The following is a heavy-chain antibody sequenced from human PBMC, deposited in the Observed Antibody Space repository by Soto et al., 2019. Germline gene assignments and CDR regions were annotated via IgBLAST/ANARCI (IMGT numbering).Heavy chain of an antibody. CDR1: GFTFSSYG. V-gene: IGHV3-33*01. D-gene: IGHD6-6*01. J-gene: IGHJ6*02. CDR2: IWYDGSNK. CDR3: ARDGGYSSSSSYYGMDV. Sequence: PGGSLRLSCAASGFTFSSYGMHWVRQAPGKGLEWVAVIWYDGSNKYYADSVKGRFAISRDNSKNTLYLQMNSLRAEDTAVYYCARDGGYSSSSSYYGMDVWGQGTTVTVSS.